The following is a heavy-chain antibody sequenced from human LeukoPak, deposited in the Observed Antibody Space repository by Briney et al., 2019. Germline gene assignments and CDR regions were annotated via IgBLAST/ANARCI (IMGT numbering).Heavy chain of an antibody. D-gene: IGHD4-11*01. CDR3: AREDYSNYFDY. CDR1: GGSISSGDYY. CDR2: IYHSGST. J-gene: IGHJ4*02. Sequence: SETLSLTCTVSGGSISSGDYYWSWVRQPPGKGLEWIGEIYHSGSTNYNPSLKSQVTISVDKSKNQFSLKLSSVTAADTAVYYCAREDYSNYFDYWGQGTLVTVSS. V-gene: IGHV4-4*02.